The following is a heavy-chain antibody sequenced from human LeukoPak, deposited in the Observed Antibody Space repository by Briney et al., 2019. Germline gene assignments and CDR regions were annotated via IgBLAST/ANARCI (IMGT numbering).Heavy chain of an antibody. CDR2: ISSSSSYI. CDR1: GFTFSSYS. V-gene: IGHV3-21*01. J-gene: IGHJ5*02. CDR3: ARGAQNVAAADNWFDP. D-gene: IGHD6-13*01. Sequence: GGSLRLSCAASGFTFSSYSMNWVRQAPGKGLEWVSSISSSSSYIYYADSVKGRFTISRDNAKNSLYLQMNSLRAEDTAVYYCARGAQNVAAADNWFDPWGQGTLVTVSS.